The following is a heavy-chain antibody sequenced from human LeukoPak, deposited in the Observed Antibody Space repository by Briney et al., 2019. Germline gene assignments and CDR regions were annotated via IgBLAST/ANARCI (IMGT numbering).Heavy chain of an antibody. CDR3: AKTTDNYYYDMDV. CDR2: ISTSSSYI. D-gene: IGHD4-17*01. V-gene: IGHV3-21*01. Sequence: GGSLRLSCAASGFTFSSYNINWVRQAPGKGLEWVSSISTSSSYIYYGDSVRGRFTVSRDNAKNSLYLQMNSLRAEDTAVYFCAKTTDNYYYDMDVWGKGTTVTVSS. CDR1: GFTFSSYN. J-gene: IGHJ6*03.